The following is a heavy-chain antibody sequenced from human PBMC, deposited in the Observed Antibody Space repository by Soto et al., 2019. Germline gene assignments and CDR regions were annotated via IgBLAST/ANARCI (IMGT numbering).Heavy chain of an antibody. Sequence: GASVKVSCKASGYTFTSYGISWVRQAPGQGLEWMGWISAYSGNTNYAQKLQGRVTMTRNTSISTAYMELSRLRSEDTAVYYCARGWVVYAMIYYYYYYGMDVWGQGTTVTVSS. CDR1: GYTFTSYG. V-gene: IGHV1-18*04. CDR2: ISAYSGNT. D-gene: IGHD2-8*02. J-gene: IGHJ6*02. CDR3: ARGWVVYAMIYYYYYYGMDV.